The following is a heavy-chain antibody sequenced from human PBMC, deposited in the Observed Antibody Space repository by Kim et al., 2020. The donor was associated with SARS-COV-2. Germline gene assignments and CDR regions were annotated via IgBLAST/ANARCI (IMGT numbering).Heavy chain of an antibody. CDR3: ATSYYDYVWGSYRHFDY. J-gene: IGHJ4*02. V-gene: IGHV1-46*01. D-gene: IGHD3-16*02. Sequence: FQGRVTMTRDTSTSTVYMELSSLRSEDTAVYYCATSYYDYVWGSYRHFDYWGQGTLVTVSS.